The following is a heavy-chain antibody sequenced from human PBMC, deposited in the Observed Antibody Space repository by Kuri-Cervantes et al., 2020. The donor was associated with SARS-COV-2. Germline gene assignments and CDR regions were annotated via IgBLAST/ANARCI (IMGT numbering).Heavy chain of an antibody. J-gene: IGHJ3*02. D-gene: IGHD3-10*01. CDR3: AKPFHYGTGSYHPVEAIDI. CDR1: GASISSGSYD. Sequence: PLSFPLIVSGASISSGSYDWSWIRQRAGRGLEGIGRIDASRSTNYHPTLKSRVTISVDTSKNQFSLMLSSVTAADTAVYYCAKPFHYGTGSYHPVEAIDIWGQGTMVTVSS. V-gene: IGHV4-61*02. CDR2: IDASRST.